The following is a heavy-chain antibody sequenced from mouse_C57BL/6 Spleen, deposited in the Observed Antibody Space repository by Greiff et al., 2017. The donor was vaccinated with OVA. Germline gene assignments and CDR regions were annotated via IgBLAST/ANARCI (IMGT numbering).Heavy chain of an antibody. J-gene: IGHJ3*01. CDR3: TRDWDGRFAY. V-gene: IGHV5-9-1*02. D-gene: IGHD4-1*01. CDR1: GFTFSSYA. CDR2: ISSGGDYI. Sequence: EVMLVESGAGLVKPGGSLKLSCAASGFTFSSYAMSWVRQTPEKRLEWVAYISSGGDYIYYADTVKGRFTISRDNARNTLYLQMSSLKSEDTAMYYCTRDWDGRFAYWGQGTLVTVSA.